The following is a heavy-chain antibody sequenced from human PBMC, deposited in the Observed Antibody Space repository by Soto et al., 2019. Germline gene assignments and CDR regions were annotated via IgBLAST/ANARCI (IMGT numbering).Heavy chain of an antibody. D-gene: IGHD2-2*01. CDR1: GYTFTSYD. CDR3: ASRFAAASDY. J-gene: IGHJ4*02. Sequence: QVQLVQSGAEVKKPGASVKVSCKASGYTFTSYDINWVRQATGQGLEWMGWMNPNIGNTDYAQKFQGRITMTRNTSISTAYMELSSLSSEDTAVYYCASRFAAASDYWGQGTLLTVSS. CDR2: MNPNIGNT. V-gene: IGHV1-8*01.